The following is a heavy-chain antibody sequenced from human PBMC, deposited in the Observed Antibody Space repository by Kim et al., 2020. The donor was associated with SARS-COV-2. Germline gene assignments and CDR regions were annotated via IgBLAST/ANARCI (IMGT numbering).Heavy chain of an antibody. Sequence: PSLKGRVTMSVDTSKNQFSLKLSSVTAADTAVYYCARVVQLERTRWYFDLWGRGTLVTVSS. CDR3: ARVVQLERTRWYFDL. D-gene: IGHD1-1*01. V-gene: IGHV4-4*07. J-gene: IGHJ2*01.